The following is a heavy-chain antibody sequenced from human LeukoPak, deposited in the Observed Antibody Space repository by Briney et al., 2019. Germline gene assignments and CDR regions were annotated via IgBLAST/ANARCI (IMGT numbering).Heavy chain of an antibody. J-gene: IGHJ4*02. D-gene: IGHD6-19*01. CDR2: IKQDGSEK. CDR1: GSTFSNYW. CDR3: ARERSSGWNDY. Sequence: GGSLRLSCAASGSTFSNYWMTWVRQAPGKGLEWVANIKQDGSEKHYGDSVKGRFTISRDNAKNSLYLEMNSLRAEDMAVYYCARERSSGWNDYWGQGTLVTVSS. V-gene: IGHV3-7*01.